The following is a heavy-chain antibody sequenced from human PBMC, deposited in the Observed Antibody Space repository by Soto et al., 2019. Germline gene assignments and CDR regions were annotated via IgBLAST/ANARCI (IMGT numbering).Heavy chain of an antibody. D-gene: IGHD3-10*01. CDR1: GGTSSSYA. CDR3: ARDLRGSRSSFGY. V-gene: IGHV1-69*13. Sequence: SVKVSCKASGGTSSSYAISWVRQAPGQGLEWMGGIIPIFGTANYTQKFQGRVTITADESTSTAYMELSSLRSEDTAVYYCARDLRGSRSSFGYWGQGTLVTVSS. J-gene: IGHJ4*02. CDR2: IIPIFGTA.